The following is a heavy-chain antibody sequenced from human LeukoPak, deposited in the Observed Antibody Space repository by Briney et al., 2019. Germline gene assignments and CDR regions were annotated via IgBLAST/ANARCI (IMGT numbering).Heavy chain of an antibody. V-gene: IGHV4-39*07. J-gene: IGHJ3*02. CDR2: IYYSGST. CDR3: ARGGLFYYGSGPDAFDI. CDR1: GGSISSSSYY. Sequence: PSETLSLTCTVSGGSISSSSYYWGWIRQPPGKGLEWIGSIYYSGSTYYNPSLKSRVTISVDTSKNQFSLKLSSVTAADTAVYYCARGGLFYYGSGPDAFDIWGQGTMVTVSS. D-gene: IGHD3-10*01.